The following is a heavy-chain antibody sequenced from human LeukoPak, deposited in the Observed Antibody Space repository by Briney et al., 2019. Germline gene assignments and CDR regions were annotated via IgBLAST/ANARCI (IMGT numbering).Heavy chain of an antibody. V-gene: IGHV3-21*01. CDR2: ISSSSYI. D-gene: IGHD6-19*01. CDR3: ARPNRGKVAGTFDY. Sequence: GGSLRLSCAASGFTFSSYSMNWVRQAPGKGLEWVSSISSSSYIYYADTVKGRFTISRDNAKNSLYLQMNSLRAEDTAVYYCARPNRGKVAGTFDYWGQGTLVTVSS. CDR1: GFTFSSYS. J-gene: IGHJ4*02.